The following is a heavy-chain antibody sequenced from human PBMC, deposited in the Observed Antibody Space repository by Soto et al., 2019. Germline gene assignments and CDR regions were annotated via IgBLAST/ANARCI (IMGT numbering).Heavy chain of an antibody. CDR1: GGSVSSGIYY. CDR2: IYYSGST. CDR3: ARARIEMATIWFDY. J-gene: IGHJ4*02. D-gene: IGHD5-12*01. Sequence: PSETLSLTCTVSGGSVSSGIYYWSWIRQPPGKGLEWIGYIYYSGSTNYNPSLKSRVTISVDTSKNQFSLKLSSVTAADTAVYYCARARIEMATIWFDYWGQGTLVTVSS. V-gene: IGHV4-61*01.